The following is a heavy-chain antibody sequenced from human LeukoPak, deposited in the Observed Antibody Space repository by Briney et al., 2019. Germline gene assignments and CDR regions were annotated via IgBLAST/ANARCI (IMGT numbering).Heavy chain of an antibody. Sequence: SETLSLTCTVSGGSVSNYYWSWIRQPAGKGLEWIGRIYTSENTNYNPSLKSRVTMSVDTSKNHFSLKLTSVTAADTAVYYCARDGYYYASSGSYKAAFDIWGRGTMVTVSS. CDR1: GGSVSNYY. V-gene: IGHV4-4*07. D-gene: IGHD3-22*01. J-gene: IGHJ3*02. CDR2: IYTSENT. CDR3: ARDGYYYASSGSYKAAFDI.